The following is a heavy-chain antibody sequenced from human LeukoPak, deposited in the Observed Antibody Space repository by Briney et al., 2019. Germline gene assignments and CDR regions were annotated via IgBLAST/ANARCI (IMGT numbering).Heavy chain of an antibody. V-gene: IGHV4-39*07. CDR2: IYYSGST. J-gene: IGHJ4*02. Sequence: SETLSLTCAVSGASISGSGYYWGWIRQPPGKGLEWIGNIYYSGSTYYNASLQSRVTISVDTSKNQFSLKLSSVTAADTAVYYCARSSKYGSGIIWGQGTLVTVSS. CDR1: GASISGSGYY. CDR3: ARSSKYGSGII. D-gene: IGHD3-10*01.